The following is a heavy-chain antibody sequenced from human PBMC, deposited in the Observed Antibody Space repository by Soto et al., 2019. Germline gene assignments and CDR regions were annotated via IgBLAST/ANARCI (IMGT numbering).Heavy chain of an antibody. D-gene: IGHD3-10*01. CDR1: GGSFSGYY. CDR3: ARGDQYYYGSGSYYNNWFDP. CDR2: INHSGST. J-gene: IGHJ5*02. Sequence: SETLSLTCAVYGGSFSGYYWSWIRQPPGKGLEWIGEINHSGSTNYNPSLKSRVTISVDTSKNQFSLKLSSVTAADTAVYYCARGDQYYYGSGSYYNNWFDPWGQGTLVTVSS. V-gene: IGHV4-34*01.